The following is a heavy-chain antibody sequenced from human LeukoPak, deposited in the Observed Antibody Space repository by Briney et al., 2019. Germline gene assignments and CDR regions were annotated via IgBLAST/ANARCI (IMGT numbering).Heavy chain of an antibody. CDR3: ARDLIQWRTSKGTLGY. CDR1: GFTSSSYG. CDR2: ISYDGSKK. V-gene: IGHV3-30*03. D-gene: IGHD6-19*01. J-gene: IGHJ4*02. Sequence: GGSLRLSCAASGFTSSSYGIHWVRQAPGKGLEWVAVISYDGSKKYYVDSVKGRFTISRDNSKNTLFLQMNSLTTEDTALYYCARDLIQWRTSKGTLGYWGQGTLVTVSS.